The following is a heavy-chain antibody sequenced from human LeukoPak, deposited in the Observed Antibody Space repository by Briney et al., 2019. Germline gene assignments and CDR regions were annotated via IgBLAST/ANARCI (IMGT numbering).Heavy chain of an antibody. D-gene: IGHD2-2*01. V-gene: IGHV3-48*01. CDR2: ISSSSTI. CDR3: ARVGCSSTSCYPGYYYYYMDV. Sequence: GGSLRLSCAASGFTFSSYGMNWVRQAPGKGLEWVSYISSSSTIYYADSVKGRFTISRDNAKNSLYLQMNSLRAEDTAVYYCARVGCSSTSCYPGYYYYYMDVWGKGTTVTVS. J-gene: IGHJ6*03. CDR1: GFTFSSYG.